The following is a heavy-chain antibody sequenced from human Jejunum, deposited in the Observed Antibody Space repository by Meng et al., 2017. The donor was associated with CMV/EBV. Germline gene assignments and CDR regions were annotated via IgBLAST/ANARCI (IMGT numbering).Heavy chain of an antibody. J-gene: IGHJ3*02. CDR1: RFSFSNYE. Sequence: SRFSFSNYEVNWVRQAPGKGLEWVAGMNWKGTSISYADSVKGRFTISRDNAKDSLYLQMNGLRVEDTALYHCVRDRGSYFVGAFDIWGQGTMVTVSS. CDR3: VRDRGSYFVGAFDI. CDR2: MNWKGTSI. V-gene: IGHV3-20*01. D-gene: IGHD3-10*01.